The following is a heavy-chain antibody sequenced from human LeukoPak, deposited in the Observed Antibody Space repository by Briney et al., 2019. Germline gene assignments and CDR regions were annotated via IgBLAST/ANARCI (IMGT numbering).Heavy chain of an antibody. CDR3: ATYITMVRGPKYYFDY. V-gene: IGHV3-7*01. Sequence: PGGSLRLSCAASGFTFRSYWMSWVRQAPGKGLEWVANIKQDGSEKYYVDSVKGRFTISRDNAKNSLYLQTNSRRAEDTAVYYCATYITMVRGPKYYFDYWGQGILVTVSS. D-gene: IGHD3-10*01. CDR1: GFTFRSYW. J-gene: IGHJ4*02. CDR2: IKQDGSEK.